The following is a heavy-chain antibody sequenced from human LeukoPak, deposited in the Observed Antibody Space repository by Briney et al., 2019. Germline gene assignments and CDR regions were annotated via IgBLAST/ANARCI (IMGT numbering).Heavy chain of an antibody. D-gene: IGHD6-13*01. V-gene: IGHV3-64*01. CDR2: ISSNGDST. CDR1: GFTFSSYA. Sequence: GGSLRLSCAASGFTFSSYAIHWVRQAPGKGLEYVSSISSNGDSTFYANSVKGRFTISRDNSKNTLYLQMGSLRAEDMAVYYCARVGYSSSSDYWGQGTLVTVSS. CDR3: ARVGYSSSSDY. J-gene: IGHJ4*02.